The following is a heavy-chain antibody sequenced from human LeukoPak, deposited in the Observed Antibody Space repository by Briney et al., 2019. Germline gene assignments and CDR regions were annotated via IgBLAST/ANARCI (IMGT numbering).Heavy chain of an antibody. V-gene: IGHV4-4*07. D-gene: IGHD3-22*01. CDR3: ARAVYYDSSGYYYYFDY. J-gene: IGHJ4*02. CDR1: GGSISSYY. Sequence: PSETLSLTCTVSGGSISSYYWSWIRQPAGKGLEWIGRIYTSGSTNYNPSLKSRVTMSVDTSKNQCSLKMSSVTAADTAVYYCARAVYYDSSGYYYYFDYWGQGTLVTVSS. CDR2: IYTSGST.